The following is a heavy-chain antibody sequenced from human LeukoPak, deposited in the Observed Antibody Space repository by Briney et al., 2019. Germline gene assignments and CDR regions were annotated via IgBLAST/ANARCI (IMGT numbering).Heavy chain of an antibody. CDR3: ARDLAYCSSTSCYP. CDR2: INPNSGGT. Sequence: ASVKVSCKASGYTFTGYYMHWVRQAPGQGLEWMGWINPNSGGTNYAQKFQGRVTMTRDTSISTAHMELSRLRSDDTAVYYCARDLAYCSSTSCYPWGQGTLVTVSS. D-gene: IGHD2-2*01. V-gene: IGHV1-2*02. CDR1: GYTFTGYY. J-gene: IGHJ5*02.